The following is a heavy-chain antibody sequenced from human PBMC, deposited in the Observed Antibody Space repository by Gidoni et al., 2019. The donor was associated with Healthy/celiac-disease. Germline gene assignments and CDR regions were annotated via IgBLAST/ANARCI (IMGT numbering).Heavy chain of an antibody. V-gene: IGHV3-30*04. CDR2: ISYDGSNK. CDR3: ANLQLWFFKRKHAPAFDI. CDR1: GFTFSSYA. Sequence: VQLVESGGGVVQPGRSLRLSCAASGFTFSSYAMHWVRQAPGKGLEWVAVISYDGSNKYYADSVKGRFTISRDNSKNTLYLQMNSLRAEDTAVYYCANLQLWFFKRKHAPAFDIWGQGTMVTVSS. J-gene: IGHJ3*02. D-gene: IGHD5-18*01.